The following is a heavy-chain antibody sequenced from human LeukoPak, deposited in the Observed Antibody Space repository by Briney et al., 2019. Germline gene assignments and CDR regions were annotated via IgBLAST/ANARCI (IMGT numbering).Heavy chain of an antibody. CDR2: ISDNDENT. V-gene: IGHV3-23*01. D-gene: IGHD2-15*01. CDR3: AKRGYCSVASCSQTPYYFDY. J-gene: IGHJ4*02. Sequence: PGGSLRLSCAASGFTFSSYAMSWVRQAPGKGLEWVSSISDNDENTYYADSVKGRFTMSRDNSRNTLYLQMNNLRAEDTAVYYCAKRGYCSVASCSQTPYYFDYWGQGTLVTVSS. CDR1: GFTFSSYA.